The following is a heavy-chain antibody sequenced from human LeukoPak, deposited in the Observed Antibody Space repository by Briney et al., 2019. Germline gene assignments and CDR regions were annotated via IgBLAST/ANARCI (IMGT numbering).Heavy chain of an antibody. CDR3: ARVAVTYYYYYGMDV. J-gene: IGHJ6*02. CDR1: GGSISSYY. V-gene: IGHV4-34*01. Sequence: SETLSLTCTVSGGSISSYYWSWIRQPPGKGLEWIGEINHSGSTNYNPSLKSRVTISVDTSKNQFSLKLSSVTAADTAVYYCARVAVTYYYYYGMDVWGQGTTVTVSS. CDR2: INHSGST. D-gene: IGHD4-11*01.